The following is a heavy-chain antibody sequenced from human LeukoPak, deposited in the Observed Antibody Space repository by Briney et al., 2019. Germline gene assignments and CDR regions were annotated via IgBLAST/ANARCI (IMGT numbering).Heavy chain of an antibody. D-gene: IGHD6-13*01. V-gene: IGHV3-30*02. CDR2: IRYDGSNK. J-gene: IGHJ4*02. Sequence: PGGSLRLSCAASGFTFSSYGMHWVRQAPGKGLEWVAFIRYDGSNKYYADSVKGRFTISRDNSKNTLYLQMNSLRAEDTAVYYCAKVFRRQQLVGRWSDWGQGTLVTVSS. CDR1: GFTFSSYG. CDR3: AKVFRRQQLVGRWSD.